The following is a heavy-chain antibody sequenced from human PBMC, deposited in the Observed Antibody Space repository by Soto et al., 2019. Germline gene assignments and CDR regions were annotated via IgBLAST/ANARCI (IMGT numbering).Heavy chain of an antibody. D-gene: IGHD1-1*01. CDR3: TTRGDAYNADFDY. V-gene: IGHV3-73*01. J-gene: IGHJ4*02. CDR1: GVTLSDSA. CDR2: IRSKANSYAT. Sequence: EVQLVESGEGLVQPGDSLKLSCAASGVTLSDSAVHWVRQASGKGLEWVGRIRSKANSYATAYGASVKGRFTISRDDSKNTASLQMNSLKTEDTALYYCTTRGDAYNADFDYWGQGTLVTVSS.